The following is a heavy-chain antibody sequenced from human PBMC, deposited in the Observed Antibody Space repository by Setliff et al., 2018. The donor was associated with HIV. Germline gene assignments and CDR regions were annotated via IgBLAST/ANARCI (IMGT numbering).Heavy chain of an antibody. V-gene: IGHV3-23*01. Sequence: GGSLRLSCAASGFTFSNYAMGWVRQVPGKGLEWVASISNTGRTTYYADSAKGRFIISRDNSENTAYLQMSSLRDEDTAIYYCAREMPMIYWYFDLWGRGTLVTVSS. CDR2: ISNTGRTT. D-gene: IGHD3-22*01. CDR3: AREMPMIYWYFDL. CDR1: GFTFSNYA. J-gene: IGHJ2*01.